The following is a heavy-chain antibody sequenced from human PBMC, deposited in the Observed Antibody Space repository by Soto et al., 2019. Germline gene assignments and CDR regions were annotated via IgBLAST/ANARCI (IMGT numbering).Heavy chain of an antibody. Sequence: QVTLKESGPVLVKPTETLTLTCTVSGFSLSNARMGVSWIRQPPGKALEWLAHIFSNDEKSYSTSLKSRLTISKDTSKSPVVRTMTNMDPVDTATYYCARSTYYFDYWGQGTLVTVSS. J-gene: IGHJ4*02. CDR3: ARSTYYFDY. CDR1: GFSLSNARMG. V-gene: IGHV2-26*01. CDR2: IFSNDEK.